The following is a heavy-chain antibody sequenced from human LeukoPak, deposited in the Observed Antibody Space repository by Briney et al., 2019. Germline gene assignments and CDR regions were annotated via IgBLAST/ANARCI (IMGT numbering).Heavy chain of an antibody. CDR3: ARDIDGDRYLDY. V-gene: IGHV3-30-3*01. D-gene: IGHD4-17*01. J-gene: IGHJ4*02. Sequence: GGSLRLSCAASRLTFINYAMHWVRQAPGKGLEWVAFISFDGAIIYYADSVKGRFTISRDNSENTMYLQMNSLRLDDTATYYCARDIDGDRYLDYWGRGTLVTVSS. CDR1: RLTFINYA. CDR2: ISFDGAII.